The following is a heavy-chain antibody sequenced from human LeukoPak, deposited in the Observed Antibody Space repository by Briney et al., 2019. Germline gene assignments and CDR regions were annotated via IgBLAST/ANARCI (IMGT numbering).Heavy chain of an antibody. Sequence: PSETLSLTCTLSGYPISSDYYWGWIRQPPGKGLEWIGSIEHSGSIYYNPFFKSRVTISVDTSKNQFSLKLSSVTAADTAVYYCARGPPNGHDDSSGYYVPACLDFWGQGTLVTVSS. CDR3: ARGPPNGHDDSSGYYVPACLDF. J-gene: IGHJ4*02. CDR2: IEHSGSI. D-gene: IGHD3-22*01. V-gene: IGHV4-38-2*02. CDR1: GYPISSDYY.